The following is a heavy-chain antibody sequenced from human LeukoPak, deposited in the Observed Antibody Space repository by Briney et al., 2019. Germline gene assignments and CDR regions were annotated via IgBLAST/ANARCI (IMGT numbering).Heavy chain of an antibody. V-gene: IGHV4-39*07. D-gene: IGHD2-15*01. CDR1: GGSISSSSYY. J-gene: IGHJ5*02. Sequence: SETLSLTCTVSGGSISSSSYYWGWIRQPPGKGLEWIGSIYYSGSTYYNPSLKSRVTISVDTSKNQFSLKLSSVTAADTAVYYCARVVCSGGSCANWFDPWGQGTLVTVSS. CDR2: IYYSGST. CDR3: ARVVCSGGSCANWFDP.